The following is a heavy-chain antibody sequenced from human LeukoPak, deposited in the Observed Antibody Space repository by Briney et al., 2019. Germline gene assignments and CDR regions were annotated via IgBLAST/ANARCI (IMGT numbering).Heavy chain of an antibody. V-gene: IGHV4-59*01. J-gene: IGHJ4*02. D-gene: IGHD6-19*01. CDR1: GGSISTYY. CDR2: IYYSGST. CDR3: ARVYRGWYGVPNYYFDY. Sequence: PSETLSLTCTVSGGSISTYYWSWIRQPPGKGLEWIGYIYYSGSTNYNPSLKSRVTISVDTSKNQFSLKLSSVTAADTAVYYCARVYRGWYGVPNYYFDYWGQGTLVTVSS.